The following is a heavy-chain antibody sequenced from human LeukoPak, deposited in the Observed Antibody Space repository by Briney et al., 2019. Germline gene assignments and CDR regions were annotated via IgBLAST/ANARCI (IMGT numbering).Heavy chain of an antibody. V-gene: IGHV3-53*01. CDR1: GFTVSSNY. CDR3: VREGGKTFDY. CDR2: LYSGGHT. Sequence: GGSLRLSCAASGFTVSSNYMSWVRQAPGKGLEWVSVLYSGGHTNYADSVEGRFTISRDNSKNTLYLQMNSLRADDTAVYYCVREGGKTFDYWGQGTLVTVSS. J-gene: IGHJ4*02.